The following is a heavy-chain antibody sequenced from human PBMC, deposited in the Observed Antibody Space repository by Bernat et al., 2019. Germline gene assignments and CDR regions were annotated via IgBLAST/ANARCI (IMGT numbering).Heavy chain of an antibody. V-gene: IGHV3-48*01. J-gene: IGHJ5*01. CDR2: ISTTTSAI. CDR1: GFPFSIYS. CDR3: ARGRANWSDC. Sequence: EVQLVESGGGLVQPGGSLRLSCEASGFPFSIYSMNWVRQAPGKGLEWVSYISTTTSAIYYADSVKGRFTISRDNAKNSVYLQMNSLRAEDTAVYYCARGRANWSDCWGQGTLVTVSS.